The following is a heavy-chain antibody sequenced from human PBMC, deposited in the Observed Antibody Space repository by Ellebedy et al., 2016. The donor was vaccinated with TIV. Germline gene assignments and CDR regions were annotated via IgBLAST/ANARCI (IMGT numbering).Heavy chain of an antibody. J-gene: IGHJ4*02. D-gene: IGHD3-22*01. CDR3: ARGETYYSDDNNSGFEY. CDR2: ISFDGSNK. Sequence: GGSLRLXCAASGFTFSDFSFHWVRQAPGEGLEWLALISFDGSNKYYAESVKGRFTISRDNSKNTLYLQVDSLGVDDMAVYFCARGETYYSDDNNSGFEYWGQGTLVAVSS. V-gene: IGHV3-30*04. CDR1: GFTFSDFS.